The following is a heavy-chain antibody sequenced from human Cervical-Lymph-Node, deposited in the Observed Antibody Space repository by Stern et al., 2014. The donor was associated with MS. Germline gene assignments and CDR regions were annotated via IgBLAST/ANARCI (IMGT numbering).Heavy chain of an antibody. Sequence: VQLVQSGAEVKKPGASVKVSCKGSGYTFNDYYLHWVRQSPGQGLEWMGWIHPKTGVTKYVQNFQGRVTMTRDTSTSTVFMELNRLTSDDTAVYYCARGGYSSSYYRFDPWGQGTLVIVSS. J-gene: IGHJ5*02. CDR3: ARGGYSSSYYRFDP. V-gene: IGHV1-2*02. CDR2: IHPKTGVT. CDR1: GYTFNDYY. D-gene: IGHD6-13*01.